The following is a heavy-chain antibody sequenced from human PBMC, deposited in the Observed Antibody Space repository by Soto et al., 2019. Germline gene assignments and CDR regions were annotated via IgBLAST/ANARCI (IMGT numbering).Heavy chain of an antibody. CDR1: GYSFAVYC. J-gene: IGHJ4*02. V-gene: IGHV5-10-1*01. CDR2: IDPSDSQT. Sequence: GESLKISCKGSGYSFAVYCITWVRQKPWKGLEWMGRIDPSDSQTYYSPSFRGHVTISVTKSITTVFLQWSSLRASDTAMYYCARQIYDSDTGPNFQYYFDSWGQGTPVTVSS. D-gene: IGHD3-22*01. CDR3: ARQIYDSDTGPNFQYYFDS.